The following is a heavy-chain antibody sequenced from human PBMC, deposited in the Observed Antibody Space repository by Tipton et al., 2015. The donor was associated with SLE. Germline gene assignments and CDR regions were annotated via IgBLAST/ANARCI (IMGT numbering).Heavy chain of an antibody. J-gene: IGHJ4*02. CDR1: GGSFSGYY. Sequence: TLSLTCAVYGGSFSGYYWSWIRQPPGKGLEWIGEINHSGSTNNNPSLKSRVTISVDTSKNQFSLKLSSVTAADTAVYYCARRAGSDYSQRGYYFDYWGQGTLVTVSS. V-gene: IGHV4-34*01. D-gene: IGHD3-22*01. CDR3: ARRAGSDYSQRGYYFDY. CDR2: INHSGST.